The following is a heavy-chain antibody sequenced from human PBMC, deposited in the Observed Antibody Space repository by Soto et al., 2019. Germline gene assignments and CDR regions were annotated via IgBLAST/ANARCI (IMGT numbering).Heavy chain of an antibody. CDR3: ARVTYDSSGYYLGFDY. D-gene: IGHD3-22*01. Sequence: QVQLQQWGAGLLKPLETLSLTCAVYGGSFSGYYWSWIRQPPGKGLEWIGEINHSGSTNYNPSLKSRVTISVDTSKNQFSLKLSSVTAADTAVYYCARVTYDSSGYYLGFDYWGQGTLVTVSS. CDR2: INHSGST. J-gene: IGHJ4*02. CDR1: GGSFSGYY. V-gene: IGHV4-34*01.